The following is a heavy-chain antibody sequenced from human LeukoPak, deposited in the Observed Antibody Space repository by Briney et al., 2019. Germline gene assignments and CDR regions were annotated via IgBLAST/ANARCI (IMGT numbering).Heavy chain of an antibody. CDR1: GFTFSSYW. D-gene: IGHD6-25*01. Sequence: GGSLRLSCAASGFTFSSYWMHWVRQAPGKGLEWVANIKQDGSEKYYVDSVKGRFTISRDNTKNSLYLQISGLRAEDTAVYYCARDRRGNTLGYWGQGTLVTVSS. CDR3: ARDRRGNTLGY. CDR2: IKQDGSEK. J-gene: IGHJ4*02. V-gene: IGHV3-7*04.